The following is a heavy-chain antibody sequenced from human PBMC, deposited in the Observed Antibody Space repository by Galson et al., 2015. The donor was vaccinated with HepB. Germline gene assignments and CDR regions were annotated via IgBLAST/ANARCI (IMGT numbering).Heavy chain of an antibody. Sequence: SVKVSCKASGYTFTSYGISWVRQAPGQGLEWMGWISAYNGNTNYAQKLQGRVTMTTDTSTSTAYMELRSLRSDDTAVYYCARDRGWPMKYYYDSSGYPPLDYWGQGTLVTVSS. D-gene: IGHD3-22*01. CDR1: GYTFTSYG. J-gene: IGHJ4*02. CDR2: ISAYNGNT. CDR3: ARDRGWPMKYYYDSSGYPPLDY. V-gene: IGHV1-18*01.